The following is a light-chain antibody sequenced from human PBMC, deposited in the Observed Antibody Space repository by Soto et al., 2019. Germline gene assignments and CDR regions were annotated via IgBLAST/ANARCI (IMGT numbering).Light chain of an antibody. CDR2: GNT. Sequence: QPVLTQPPSVSGAPGQSVTISCTGTTSNIGAGYDVHWYQQLPGTAPRLLVYGNTNRPSGVPDRFSGSQSGTSASLAITGLQAEDEADYHCQSFDSNLSGVLFGGGTKLTVL. CDR1: TSNIGAGYD. V-gene: IGLV1-40*01. J-gene: IGLJ2*01. CDR3: QSFDSNLSGVL.